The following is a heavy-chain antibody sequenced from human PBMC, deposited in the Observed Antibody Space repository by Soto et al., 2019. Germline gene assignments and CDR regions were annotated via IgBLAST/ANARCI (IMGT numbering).Heavy chain of an antibody. J-gene: IGHJ6*02. D-gene: IGHD2-2*02. CDR3: ARDCSSTSCYTPHYGMDV. Sequence: HPGGSLRLSCAASGFSVSGNYMSWVRQAPGKGLEWVSVIYSDGSTYYADSVKGRFTISRDNSRNMMYLQMNSLRAEDTAVYYCARDCSSTSCYTPHYGMDVWGQGTTVTVSS. CDR1: GFSVSGNY. CDR2: IYSDGST. V-gene: IGHV3-53*01.